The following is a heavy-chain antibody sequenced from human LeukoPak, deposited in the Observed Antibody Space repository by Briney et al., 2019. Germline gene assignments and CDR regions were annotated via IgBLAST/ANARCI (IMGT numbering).Heavy chain of an antibody. CDR2: IYYSGNT. Sequence: SETLSLTCSVSGGSISTYYWSWIRQPPGKGLEWIGYIYYSGNTNDNPSLKSRVNISVDTSKNQFSLKLSSVTAADTAVYYCARISSGWYRGAFDIWGHGTMVTVSS. V-gene: IGHV4-59*01. J-gene: IGHJ3*02. CDR1: GGSISTYY. CDR3: ARISSGWYRGAFDI. D-gene: IGHD6-19*01.